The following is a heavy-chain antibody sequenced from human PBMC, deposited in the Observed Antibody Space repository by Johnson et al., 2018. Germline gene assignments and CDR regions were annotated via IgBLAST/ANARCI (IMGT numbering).Heavy chain of an antibody. CDR1: GFSLRNYG. J-gene: IGHJ6*03. V-gene: IGHV3-23*04. CDR2: ITDSGGST. CDR3: GGYASGSSYYYYYYIDV. D-gene: IGHD3-10*01. Sequence: VQLVQSGGGLVQPGGSVRLYCAASGFSLRNYGMTWVRQAPGKGLEWVSGITDSGGSTYYADSVKGRFTVSRDNSKNSLYLQMDSLRADDTAVYYCGGYASGSSYYYYYYIDVWGKGTTVTVSS.